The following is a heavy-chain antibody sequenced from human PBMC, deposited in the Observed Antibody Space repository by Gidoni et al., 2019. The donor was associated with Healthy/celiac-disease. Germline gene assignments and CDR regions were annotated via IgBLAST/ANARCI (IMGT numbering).Heavy chain of an antibody. J-gene: IGHJ6*02. D-gene: IGHD1-1*01. CDR2: IYSGGST. CDR3: AKYITGDYYYGMDV. CDR1: GFTVSSNY. V-gene: IGHV3-53*02. Sequence: EVQLVETGGGLIQPGGSLRLSCAASGFTVSSNYMSWVRQAPGKGLEWVSVIYSGGSTYYADSVKGRFTISRDNSKNTLYLKMNSLRAEDTAVYYCAKYITGDYYYGMDVWGQGTTVTVSS.